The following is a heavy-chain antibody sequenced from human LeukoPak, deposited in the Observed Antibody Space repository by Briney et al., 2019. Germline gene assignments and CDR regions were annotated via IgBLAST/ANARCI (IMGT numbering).Heavy chain of an antibody. CDR2: IQDDESNK. Sequence: PGGSLRLSSAASGFIFSSFGMHWGRQAPGKGLEWVAFIQDDESNKFYADSVKGRFTISRDNSKNTLFLQMNSLRPEDTALYYCAKQMVERPHYYYMDVWGKGTTVTVSS. D-gene: IGHD2-15*01. J-gene: IGHJ6*03. CDR3: AKQMVERPHYYYMDV. CDR1: GFIFSSFG. V-gene: IGHV3-30*02.